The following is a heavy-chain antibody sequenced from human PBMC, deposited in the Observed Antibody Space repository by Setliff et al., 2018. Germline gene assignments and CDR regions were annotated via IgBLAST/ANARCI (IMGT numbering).Heavy chain of an antibody. V-gene: IGHV3-15*07. D-gene: IGHD2-2*01. CDR1: GFTFSTAW. J-gene: IGHJ4*02. Sequence: GGSLRLSCAASGFTFSTAWMNWVRQAPGKGLEWVGRIKGKNDGLATDYAAPVKGRFTISRDDSKNTLYLQMDSLRVEDTAVYYCVRGEMFSTSPRADWGQGTQVTVSS. CDR3: VRGEMFSTSPRAD. CDR2: IKGKNDGLAT.